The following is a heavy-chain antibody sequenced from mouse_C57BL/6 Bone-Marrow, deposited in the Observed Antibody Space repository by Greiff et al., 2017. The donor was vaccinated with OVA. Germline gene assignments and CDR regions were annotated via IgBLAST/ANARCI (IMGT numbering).Heavy chain of an antibody. D-gene: IGHD1-1*01. V-gene: IGHV5-12*01. CDR3: ASPLLLRYAMDY. Sequence: EVQRVESGGGLVQPGGSLKLSCAASGFTFSDYYMYWVRQTPEKRLEWVAYISNGGGSTYYPDTVKGRFTISRDNAKNTLYLQMSRLKSEDTAMYYCASPLLLRYAMDYWGQGTSVTVSS. CDR1: GFTFSDYY. CDR2: ISNGGGST. J-gene: IGHJ4*01.